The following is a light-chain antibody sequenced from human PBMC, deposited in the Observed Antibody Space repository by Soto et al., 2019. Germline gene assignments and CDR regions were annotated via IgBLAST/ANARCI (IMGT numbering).Light chain of an antibody. V-gene: IGKV3-20*01. CDR3: HQYGTSPT. J-gene: IGKJ4*01. Sequence: EMVLMQSPGTVSWSRLESGGRCCMASQSMKRRYLAWYQQKPGQAPRVLIYAASIRATGIPDRFSGSGSGTDFSLTISRLEPEDFAVYYCHQYGTSPTFGGGTKV. CDR2: AAS. CDR1: QSMKRRY.